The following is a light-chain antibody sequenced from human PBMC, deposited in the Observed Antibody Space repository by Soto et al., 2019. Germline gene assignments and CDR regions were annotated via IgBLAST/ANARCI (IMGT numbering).Light chain of an antibody. CDR1: QTISSS. CDR3: QQYDNWPYT. J-gene: IGKJ2*01. Sequence: EIVMTQSPATLSVSPGERATLSCRASQTISSSLAWYQQKPGQAPRLLIYGASTRAPGIPARFSGSESGTEFTLTITSLQSEDFAVYYCQQYDNWPYTFAQGTKLEIK. V-gene: IGKV3-15*01. CDR2: GAS.